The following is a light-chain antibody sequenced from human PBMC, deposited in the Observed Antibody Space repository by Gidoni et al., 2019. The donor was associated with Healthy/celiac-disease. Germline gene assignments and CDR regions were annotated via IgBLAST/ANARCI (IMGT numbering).Light chain of an antibody. CDR2: DVS. V-gene: IGLV2-14*01. Sequence: SALTKPASVSGSTGQSITISCTGTSSDVGGYNYVSWYQQHPGKAPKLMIYDVSNRPSGVSNRFSGSKSGNTASLTISGLQAEDEADYYCSSYTSSSTPVVFGGGTKLTVL. CDR3: SSYTSSSTPVV. CDR1: SSDVGGYNY. J-gene: IGLJ2*01.